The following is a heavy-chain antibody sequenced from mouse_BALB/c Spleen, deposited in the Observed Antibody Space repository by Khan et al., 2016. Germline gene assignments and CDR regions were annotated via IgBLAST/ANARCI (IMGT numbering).Heavy chain of an antibody. J-gene: IGHJ4*01. V-gene: IGHV1-80*01. CDR1: GYAFSSYW. CDR2: IYPGDGDT. D-gene: IGHD4-1*01. Sequence: QVQLKQSGAELVRPGSSVKISCKASGYAFSSYWMNWVKQRPGQGLEWIGQIYPGDGDTNYNGKFKGKATLTADKSSSTAYMLLRSLTSEDSAVYFWGKLTGTREAMDYWGQGTSVTVSS. CDR3: GKLTGTREAMDY.